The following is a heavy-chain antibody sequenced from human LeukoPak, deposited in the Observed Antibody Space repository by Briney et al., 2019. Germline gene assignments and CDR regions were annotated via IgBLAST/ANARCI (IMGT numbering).Heavy chain of an antibody. CDR2: INPNSGGT. CDR3: ARDRKGITMVRGVIHNWFDP. V-gene: IGHV1-2*06. J-gene: IGHJ5*02. D-gene: IGHD3-10*01. CDR1: GYTFTGYY. Sequence: GASVKVSCKASGYTFTGYYMHWVRQAPGQGLEWMGRINPNSGGTNYAQKFQGRVTMTRDTSISTAYMELSRLRSVDTAVYYCARDRKGITMVRGVIHNWFDPWGQGTLVTVSS.